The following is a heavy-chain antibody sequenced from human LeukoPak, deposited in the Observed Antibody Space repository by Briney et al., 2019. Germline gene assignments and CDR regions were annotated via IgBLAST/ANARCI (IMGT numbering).Heavy chain of an antibody. J-gene: IGHJ4*02. CDR1: GFTFSDYY. Sequence: GGSLRLSCAASGFTFSDYYMSWIRQAPGKGLEWVAVISYDGSNKYYADSVKGRFTISRDNSKNTLYLQMNSLRAEDTAVYYCANVGAVPFDYWGQGTLVTVSS. CDR3: ANVGAVPFDY. V-gene: IGHV3-30*18. CDR2: ISYDGSNK. D-gene: IGHD1-26*01.